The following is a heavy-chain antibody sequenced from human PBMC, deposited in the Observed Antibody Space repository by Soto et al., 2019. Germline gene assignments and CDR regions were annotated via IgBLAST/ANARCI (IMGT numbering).Heavy chain of an antibody. Sequence: GASVKVSCKASGYSFTANSMHWVRQAPGKGLEWMGCFDPEDGETIYAQKFQGRVTMTEDTSTDTAYMELSSLRSEDTAVYYCATYSESGFFDYWGQGTLVTVSS. D-gene: IGHD3-22*01. J-gene: IGHJ4*02. CDR1: GYSFTANS. CDR2: FDPEDGET. V-gene: IGHV1-24*01. CDR3: ATYSESGFFDY.